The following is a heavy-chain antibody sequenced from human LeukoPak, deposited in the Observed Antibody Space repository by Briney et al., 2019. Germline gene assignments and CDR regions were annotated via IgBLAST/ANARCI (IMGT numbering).Heavy chain of an antibody. CDR1: GFTFSSYA. V-gene: IGHV3-23*01. Sequence: GGSLRLSCAASGFTFSSYAMSWVRQAPGKGLEWVSAISGSGGSTYYADSVKGRFTISRDNSKNSLYLQMNSLRAEDTAVYYCAGTAMVTYYFDYWGQGTLVTVSS. D-gene: IGHD5-18*01. J-gene: IGHJ4*02. CDR2: ISGSGGST. CDR3: AGTAMVTYYFDY.